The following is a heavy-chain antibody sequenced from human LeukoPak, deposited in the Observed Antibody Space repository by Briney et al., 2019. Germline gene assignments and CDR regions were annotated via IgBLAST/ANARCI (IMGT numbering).Heavy chain of an antibody. V-gene: IGHV3-48*02. Sequence: PGGSLRLSCAASGFTFTIYGMNWPRQAPGKGLEWVSYLSGRSDSIYYAESVKGRFTISRDNARNSLYLQMNSLRDEDTAVYYCARDFRYRDSSGYYSFDYWGQGTLVTVSS. CDR1: GFTFTIYG. CDR2: LSGRSDSI. D-gene: IGHD3-22*01. CDR3: ARDFRYRDSSGYYSFDY. J-gene: IGHJ4*02.